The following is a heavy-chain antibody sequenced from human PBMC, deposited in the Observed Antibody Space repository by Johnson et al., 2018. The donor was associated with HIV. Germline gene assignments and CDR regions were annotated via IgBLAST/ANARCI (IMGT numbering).Heavy chain of an antibody. CDR3: ARKLIYYDMTGDYGDAFDI. D-gene: IGHD3-16*01. Sequence: VQLVESGGGVLRPGGSLRLSCAGSGFAFEDYAMSWVRQVPEKGLEWVAGINWNGGNIGYADSVKGRFTISRDNAKNSLYLQMNSLRAEDTALYYCARKLIYYDMTGDYGDAFDIWGQGTMVTVSS. V-gene: IGHV3-20*04. CDR1: GFAFEDYA. J-gene: IGHJ3*02. CDR2: INWNGGNI.